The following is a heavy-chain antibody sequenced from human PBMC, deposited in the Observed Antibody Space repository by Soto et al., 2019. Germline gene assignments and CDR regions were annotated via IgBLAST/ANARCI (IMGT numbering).Heavy chain of an antibody. CDR2: INHSGNT. V-gene: IGHV4-34*01. J-gene: IGHJ6*02. CDR3: ARTGGMDV. CDR1: GGSFSDYY. Sequence: QVQLQQWGAGLLKPSETLSLTCAVYGGSFSDYYCSWLRQPPGKGPEWIGEINHSGNTKYNPSLESRVTISVDTSKNQCSLELNSVSAADTAVYYCARTGGMDVWSQGATVTVSS.